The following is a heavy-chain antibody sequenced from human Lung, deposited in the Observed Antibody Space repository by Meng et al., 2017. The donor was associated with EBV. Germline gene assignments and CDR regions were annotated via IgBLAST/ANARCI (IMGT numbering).Heavy chain of an antibody. V-gene: IGHV4-31*03. CDR3: ARGLWYYDRGGYFDN. D-gene: IGHD3-22*01. Sequence: QVQLQESGPGLVKPSQTLSLTCTVSGGSISSGGHYWGWIRQHPEKGPEWIGYIYYSGSTYYKPSLKSRLTISVDTSKNQLSLRLSSVTAADTAVYYCARGLWYYDRGGYFDNWGRGTLVTVSS. J-gene: IGHJ4*02. CDR2: IYYSGST. CDR1: GGSISSGGHY.